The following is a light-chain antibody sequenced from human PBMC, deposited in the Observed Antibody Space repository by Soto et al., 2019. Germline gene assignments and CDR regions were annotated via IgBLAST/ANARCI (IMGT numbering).Light chain of an antibody. CDR3: QQYYSTPWT. CDR2: WAS. Sequence: DIVMTQSPDSLAVPLGERAAVNCKSSQSVLYISNNKNYLAWYQQKPGQPPKLLIYWASTRESGVPDRFSGSGSGTDFTLTISSLQAEDVAVYYCQQYYSTPWTFGQGTKVDIK. V-gene: IGKV4-1*01. CDR1: QSVLYISNNKNY. J-gene: IGKJ1*01.